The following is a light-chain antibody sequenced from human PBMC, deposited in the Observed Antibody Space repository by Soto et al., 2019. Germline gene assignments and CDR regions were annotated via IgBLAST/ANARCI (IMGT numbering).Light chain of an antibody. CDR1: SSNIGSHY. CDR3: AAWDDSLSGYV. J-gene: IGLJ1*01. CDR2: RNN. Sequence: QSVLTQPPSASGTPGQTVTIACSGSSSNIGSHYVYCYQQLPGTAPKLLIYRNNQRPSTVPDRFSGSKSGPSASLAISGLRSEDEADYYCAAWDDSLSGYVFGTRTKVTV. V-gene: IGLV1-47*01.